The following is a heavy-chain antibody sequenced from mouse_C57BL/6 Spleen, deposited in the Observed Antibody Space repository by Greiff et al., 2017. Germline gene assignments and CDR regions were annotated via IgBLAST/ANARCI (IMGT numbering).Heavy chain of an antibody. CDR2: INPSTGGT. CDR3: ARWVDY. Sequence: VQLQQSGPELVKPGASVKISCKASGYSFTGYYMNWVKQSPEKSLEWIGEINPSTGGTTYNQKFKAKATLTVDKSSSTAYMQLKSLTSEDSAVYYCARWVDYWGQGTTLTVSS. J-gene: IGHJ2*01. V-gene: IGHV1-42*01. CDR1: GYSFTGYY.